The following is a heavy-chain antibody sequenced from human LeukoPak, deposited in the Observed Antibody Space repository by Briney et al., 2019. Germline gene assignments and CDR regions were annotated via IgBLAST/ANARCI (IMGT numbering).Heavy chain of an antibody. Sequence: GGSLRLSCVASGFTFSSYEMNWVRQAPGKGLVWVSSINSDGSSTSYADSVKGRFTISRDNAKNTLYLQMNTLRAEDTAVYYCASLYYWGQGTPVTVSS. CDR2: INSDGSST. J-gene: IGHJ4*02. V-gene: IGHV3-74*01. CDR3: ASLYY. CDR1: GFTFSSYE.